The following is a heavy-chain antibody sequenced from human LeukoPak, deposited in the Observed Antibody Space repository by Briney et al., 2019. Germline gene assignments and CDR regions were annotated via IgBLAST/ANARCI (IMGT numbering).Heavy chain of an antibody. J-gene: IGHJ4*02. CDR1: AASITTKC. D-gene: IGHD2-15*01. CDR2: VYYTVNT. CDR3: PRRARATGSGDYFDY. V-gene: IGHV4-59*08. Sequence: PSQTLSLTCTVDAASITTKCWTWNRQPPGHGLEWIGYVYYTVNTTYHRSLKTRLTISVNTSWSRLTLQLASVTAAAPAFYYWPRRARATGSGDYFDYWGQGTPVTVSS.